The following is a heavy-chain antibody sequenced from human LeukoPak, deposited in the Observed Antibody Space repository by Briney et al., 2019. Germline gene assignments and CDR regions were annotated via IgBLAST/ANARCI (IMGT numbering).Heavy chain of an antibody. Sequence: GGSLRLSCAASGFTFSDYYMSWIRQAPGKGLEWVSYISSSGSTIYYADSVKGRFAISRDNAKNSLCLQMNSLRAEDTAVYYCARENNYYYYGMDVWGQGTTVTVSS. CDR1: GFTFSDYY. J-gene: IGHJ6*02. CDR2: ISSSGSTI. V-gene: IGHV3-11*01. CDR3: ARENNYYYYGMDV.